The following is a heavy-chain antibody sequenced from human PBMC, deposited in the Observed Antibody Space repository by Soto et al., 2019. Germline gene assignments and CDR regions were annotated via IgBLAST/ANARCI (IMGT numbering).Heavy chain of an antibody. J-gene: IGHJ6*03. CDR1: GYTFTGYY. CDR2: INPNSGGT. CDR3: AIVSVLLVPAAIDYYYYYYMDV. D-gene: IGHD2-2*01. V-gene: IGHV1-2*04. Sequence: ASVKVSCKASGYTFTGYYMHWVRQAPGQGLEWMGWINPNSGGTNYAQKFQGWVTMTRDTSISTAYMELSGLRSDDTAVYYCAIVSVLLVPAAIDYYYYYYMDVWGKGTTVTVSS.